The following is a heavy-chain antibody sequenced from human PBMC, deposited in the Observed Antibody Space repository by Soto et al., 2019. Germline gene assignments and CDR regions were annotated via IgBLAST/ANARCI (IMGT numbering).Heavy chain of an antibody. CDR1: GGSISSGPYS. CDR2: FYYSGST. Sequence: QLQLQESGPRLVKPSETLSLTCTVSGGSISSGPYSWGWIRQPPGKGLEWIGTFYYSGSTHYNPSLVSRVTISVDTSKEQFSLRVNSVTAADTSVYYCARLGVYGGATFYGYYAMDVCGQGTTVTVSS. V-gene: IGHV4-39*01. D-gene: IGHD2-21*01. CDR3: ARLGVYGGATFYGYYAMDV. J-gene: IGHJ6*02.